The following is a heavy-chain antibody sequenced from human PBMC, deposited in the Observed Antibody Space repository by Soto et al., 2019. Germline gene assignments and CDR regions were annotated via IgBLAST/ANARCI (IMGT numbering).Heavy chain of an antibody. Sequence: QVQLVQSGAEVKKPGASVKVSCKASGYTFTSYDINWVRQATGQGLEWMGWMNPNSGNPGYAQKFQGRVTMTRNTSRRTAYMELSRLRSEDTAVYYCAIGGIGGSYDPGAGAFDIWGQGTMLTVSS. J-gene: IGHJ3*02. V-gene: IGHV1-8*01. D-gene: IGHD1-26*01. CDR2: MNPNSGNP. CDR1: GYTFTSYD. CDR3: AIGGIGGSYDPGAGAFDI.